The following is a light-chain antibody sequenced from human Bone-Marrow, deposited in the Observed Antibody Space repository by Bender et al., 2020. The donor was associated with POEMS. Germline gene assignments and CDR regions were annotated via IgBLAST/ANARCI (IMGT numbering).Light chain of an antibody. Sequence: QSALTQPASVSGSPGQSITISCTGTSSDIGNYNLVSWYQQHPGEAPKLVIYEGDKRPSGISSRFSGSKSGNTASLTISGLQAEDEADYYCNSYTGSSPWVFGGGTKLTVL. CDR1: SSDIGNYNL. V-gene: IGLV2-14*02. CDR2: EGD. CDR3: NSYTGSSPWV. J-gene: IGLJ3*02.